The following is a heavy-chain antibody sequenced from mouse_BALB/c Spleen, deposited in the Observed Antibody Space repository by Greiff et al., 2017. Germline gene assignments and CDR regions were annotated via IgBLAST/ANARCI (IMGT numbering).Heavy chain of an antibody. CDR3: ARDDYDEGVPWFAY. V-gene: IGHV1-26*01. CDR2: INPYNGAT. Sequence: EVQLQQSGPELVKPGASVKISCKASGYSFTGYYMHWVKQSHVKSLEWIGRINPYNGATSYNQNFKDKASLTVDKSSSTAYMELHSLTSEDSAVYYCARDDYDEGVPWFAYWGQGTLVTVSA. J-gene: IGHJ3*01. CDR1: GYSFTGYY. D-gene: IGHD2-4*01.